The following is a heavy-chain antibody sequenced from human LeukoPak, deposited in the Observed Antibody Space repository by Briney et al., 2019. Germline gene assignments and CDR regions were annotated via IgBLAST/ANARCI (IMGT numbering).Heavy chain of an antibody. D-gene: IGHD4-17*01. CDR2: VYYSGII. CDR1: GGSISSYY. Sequence: LETLSLTCTDSGGSISSYYWCWIRQTPGKRLEWIGYVYYSGIINYNPSPRSRVTISSDTSKIHFSLMWNSVTAADTAVYYCAREEYGDYVGYWGQGTLVTVAS. J-gene: IGHJ4*02. CDR3: AREEYGDYVGY. V-gene: IGHV4-59*01.